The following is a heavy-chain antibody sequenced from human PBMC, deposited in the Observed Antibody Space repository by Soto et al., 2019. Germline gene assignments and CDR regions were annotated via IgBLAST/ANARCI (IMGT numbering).Heavy chain of an antibody. J-gene: IGHJ2*01. CDR1: GGTFSSYA. CDR2: IIPIFGTA. V-gene: IGHV1-69*01. D-gene: IGHD6-13*01. CDR3: ARGPTGSSSWYWYFDL. Sequence: QVQLVQSGAEVKKPGSSVKVSCKASGGTFSSYAISWVRQAPGQGLEWMGGIIPIFGTANYAQKFQGRVTIAAGESTGTAYVELRSLRSEGTAVYYCARGPTGSSSWYWYFDLWGRGTLVSVSS.